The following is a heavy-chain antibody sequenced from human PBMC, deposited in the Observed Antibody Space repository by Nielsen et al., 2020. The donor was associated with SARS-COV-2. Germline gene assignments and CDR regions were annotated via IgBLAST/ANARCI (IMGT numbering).Heavy chain of an antibody. Sequence: ETLSLTCTVSGGSISSYYWSWIRQPPGKGLEWIGYIYYSGSTNYNPSLKSRVTISVDTSKNQFSLKLSSVTAADTAVYYCARAGYDFRNWFDPWGQGTLVTVSS. V-gene: IGHV4-59*13. J-gene: IGHJ5*02. CDR1: GGSISSYY. D-gene: IGHD3-3*01. CDR2: IYYSGST. CDR3: ARAGYDFRNWFDP.